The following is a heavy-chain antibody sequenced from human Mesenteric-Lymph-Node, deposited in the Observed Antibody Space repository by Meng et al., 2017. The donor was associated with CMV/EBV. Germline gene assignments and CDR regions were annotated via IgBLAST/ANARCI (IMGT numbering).Heavy chain of an antibody. Sequence: GESLKISCAASGFSFNIYAMRWVRQAPGKGLEWVAVIYSSDSSTYYADSVQGRFSISRDNSKNTLFLQMDSLRAEGTAVYYCAKSIEPWGSYYYYGLDVWGQGTTVTVSS. J-gene: IGHJ6*02. CDR2: IYSSDSST. D-gene: IGHD3-16*01. CDR1: GFSFNIYA. CDR3: AKSIEPWGSYYYYGLDV. V-gene: IGHV3-23*03.